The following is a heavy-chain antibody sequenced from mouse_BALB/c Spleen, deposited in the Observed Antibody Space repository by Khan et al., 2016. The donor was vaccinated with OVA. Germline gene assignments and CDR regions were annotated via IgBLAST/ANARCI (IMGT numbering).Heavy chain of an antibody. CDR1: GYTFTNYG. D-gene: IGHD1-1*02. Sequence: VQLVESGPELKKPGETVKISCKASGYTFTNYGMNWVKQTPGKGLKWMGWINTYTGEPTYADDFKGRFAFSLDTSASTAYLQINNLKNEDTTTYFCASGGYWYCDVWGAGTTVTVSS. CDR3: ASGGYWYCDV. J-gene: IGHJ1*01. CDR2: INTYTGEP. V-gene: IGHV9-3-1*01.